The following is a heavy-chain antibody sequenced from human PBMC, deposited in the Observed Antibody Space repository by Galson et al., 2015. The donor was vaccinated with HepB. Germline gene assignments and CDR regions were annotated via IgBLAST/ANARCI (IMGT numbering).Heavy chain of an antibody. Sequence: SVKVSCKASGYTFINYYIHWVRQAPGQGLEWMGFINPSDGRSTYAQKIQGRVTMTRDTSTSTVYMELSSLRSEDTAVYYCARVPYKTARPEGMDYYYAMDVWGQGTTVTASS. J-gene: IGHJ6*02. D-gene: IGHD6-6*01. CDR3: ARVPYKTARPEGMDYYYAMDV. CDR1: GYTFINYY. CDR2: INPSDGRS. V-gene: IGHV1-46*01.